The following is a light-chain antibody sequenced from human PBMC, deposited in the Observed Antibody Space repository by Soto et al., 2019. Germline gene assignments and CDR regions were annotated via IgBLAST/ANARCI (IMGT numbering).Light chain of an antibody. Sequence: QSVLTQPPSVSAAPGQKVTISCSGSSSNIGNNYVSWYQQLPGTAPKLLIYENNKRPSGIPDRFSGSKSGTSATLGITGLQTGDEADYYCGTWDSSLCAGVFGGGTKVTVL. CDR3: GTWDSSLCAGV. J-gene: IGLJ2*01. CDR1: SSNIGNNY. V-gene: IGLV1-51*02. CDR2: ENN.